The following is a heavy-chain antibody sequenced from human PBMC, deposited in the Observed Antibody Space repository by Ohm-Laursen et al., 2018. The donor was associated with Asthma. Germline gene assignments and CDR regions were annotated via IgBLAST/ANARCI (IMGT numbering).Heavy chain of an antibody. CDR2: IYYSGST. J-gene: IGHJ4*02. D-gene: IGHD2-2*01. CDR3: ASAIGYCSSTSCPPFDY. V-gene: IGHV4-31*03. CDR1: GGSISSGSYY. Sequence: PSQTLSLTCTVSGGSISSGSYYWSWIRQHPGKGLEWIGYIYYSGSTYYNPSLKSRVTISIDTSKNQFSLKLSSVTAADTAVYYCASAIGYCSSTSCPPFDYWGQGTLVTVSS.